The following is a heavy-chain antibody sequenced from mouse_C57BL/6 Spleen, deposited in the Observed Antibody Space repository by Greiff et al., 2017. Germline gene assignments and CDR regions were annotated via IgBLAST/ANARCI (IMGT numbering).Heavy chain of an antibody. CDR2: IDPEDGET. V-gene: IGHV14-2*01. D-gene: IGHD2-5*01. CDR1: GFNIKDYY. Sequence: EVKLQESGAELVKPGASVKLSCTASGFNIKDYYMHWVKQRTEQGLEWIGRIDPEDGETKYAPKFQGKATITADTSSNTAYLQLSSLTSEDTAVYYCGSAYYSNYYAMDDWGQGTSVTVSS. CDR3: GSAYYSNYYAMDD. J-gene: IGHJ4*01.